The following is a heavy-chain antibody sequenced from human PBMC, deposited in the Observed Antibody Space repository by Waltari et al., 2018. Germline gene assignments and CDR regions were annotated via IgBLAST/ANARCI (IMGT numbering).Heavy chain of an antibody. Sequence: QVQLVQSGAEVKKPGASVKVSCKASGYTFTNYGISWVRQAPGQGREWMGWVSAYNGNTNNAQKFQGRVNRTTDTSTRTAYMEMRRLRSDETAVYFCARDGSKWELLQPNLDLWGQGTLVTVSS. V-gene: IGHV1-18*01. CDR3: ARDGSKWELLQPNLDL. J-gene: IGHJ2*01. CDR2: VSAYNGNT. CDR1: GYTFTNYG. D-gene: IGHD1-26*01.